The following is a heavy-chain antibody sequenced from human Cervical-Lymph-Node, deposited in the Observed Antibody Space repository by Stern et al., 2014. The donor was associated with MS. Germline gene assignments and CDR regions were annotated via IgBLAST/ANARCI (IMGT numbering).Heavy chain of an antibody. CDR2: IKSKTDGGTT. CDR1: GFTFSNAW. D-gene: IGHD4-17*01. J-gene: IGHJ4*02. CDR3: TTDYGDYGTFDY. V-gene: IGHV3-15*01. Sequence: EVHLVESGGGLVKPGGSLRLYCAASGFTFSNAWMSWVRQAPGKGLEWVGRIKSKTDGGTTDYAAPVKGRFTISRDDSKNTLYLQMNSLKTEDTAVYYCTTDYGDYGTFDYWGQGTLVTVSS.